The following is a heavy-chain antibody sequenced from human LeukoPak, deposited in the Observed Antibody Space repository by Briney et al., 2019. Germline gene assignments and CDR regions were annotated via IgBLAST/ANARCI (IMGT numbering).Heavy chain of an antibody. V-gene: IGHV3-48*04. CDR3: ASDYYDRSQY. J-gene: IGHJ4*02. Sequence: GGSLRLSCAASGFTFSNYNMNWVRQAPGKGLEWVSYISSTSSTVYYADSVKGRFTISRDNAKNSLYLQMNSLRAEDTAVYYCASDYYDRSQYWGQGTLVTVSS. CDR1: GFTFSNYN. D-gene: IGHD3-22*01. CDR2: ISSTSSTV.